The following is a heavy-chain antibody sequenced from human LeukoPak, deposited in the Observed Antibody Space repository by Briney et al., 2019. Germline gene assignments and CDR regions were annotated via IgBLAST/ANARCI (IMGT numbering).Heavy chain of an antibody. Sequence: PGGSLRLSCAASGFTLSSYGMHWVRQAPGKGLEWVALIRYDGSNKYYADSVKGRFTISRDNSKNTLYLQMNSLRAEDTAVYYCAKGVYYDSSGYISGWGQGTLVTVSS. J-gene: IGHJ4*02. D-gene: IGHD3-22*01. CDR2: IRYDGSNK. CDR1: GFTLSSYG. CDR3: AKGVYYDSSGYISG. V-gene: IGHV3-30*02.